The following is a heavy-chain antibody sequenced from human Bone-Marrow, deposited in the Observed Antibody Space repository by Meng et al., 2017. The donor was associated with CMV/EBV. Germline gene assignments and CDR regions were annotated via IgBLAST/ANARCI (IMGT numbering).Heavy chain of an antibody. J-gene: IGHJ4*02. V-gene: IGHV3-74*01. CDR1: GFTFSSYW. Sequence: GESLKISCEASGFTFSSYWMHWVRQAPGKGLVWVSRINSDGSSTSYADSVKGRFTISRDNAKNTLYLQKDGQRAEDTPVYYWARVLGASNATGDWGQGTLVTVSS. CDR3: ARVLGASNATGD. D-gene: IGHD3-10*01. CDR2: INSDGSST.